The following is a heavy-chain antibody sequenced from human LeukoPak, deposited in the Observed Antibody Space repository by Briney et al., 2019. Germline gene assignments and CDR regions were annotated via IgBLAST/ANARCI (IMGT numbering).Heavy chain of an antibody. CDR2: ISGGST. CDR1: GFTVSSNE. D-gene: IGHD1-26*01. CDR3: ATIWEVVSLAFDI. Sequence: GGSLRLSCAASGFTVSSNETSWVRQAPGKGLEWVSSISGGSTYYADSRKGRFTISRDNSKNTLHLQMNSLRAEDTAVYYCATIWEVVSLAFDIWGQGTMVTVSS. V-gene: IGHV3-38-3*01. J-gene: IGHJ3*02.